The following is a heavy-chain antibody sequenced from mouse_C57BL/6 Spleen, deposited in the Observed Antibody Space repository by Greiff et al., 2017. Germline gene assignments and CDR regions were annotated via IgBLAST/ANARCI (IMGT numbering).Heavy chain of an antibody. V-gene: IGHV3-6*01. Sequence: SGPGLVKPSPSLSLTCSVTVYSITICYYWHWIRQFPGNKLEWMGYIRYNGSTNYNPSLKDRISITRDTSTNQVFLKLKSVTTEDTATYYCAREAPAYAMDYWGQGTAVTAAS. J-gene: IGHJ4*01. CDR1: VYSITICYY. D-gene: IGHD3-1*01. CDR3: AREAPAYAMDY. CDR2: IRYNGST.